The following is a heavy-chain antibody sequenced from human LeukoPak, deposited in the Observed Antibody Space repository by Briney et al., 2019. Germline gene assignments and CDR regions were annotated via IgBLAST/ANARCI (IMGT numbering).Heavy chain of an antibody. Sequence: GGSLRLSCAASGFTFNNYGMSWVRQAPGKGLEWVSAISGSGDSTYYADSVKGRFTISRDNSKNTLYLQVNSLRAEDTAVYYCARYSSGWYYFDYWGQGTLVTVSS. J-gene: IGHJ4*02. CDR3: ARYSSGWYYFDY. V-gene: IGHV3-23*01. D-gene: IGHD6-19*01. CDR2: ISGSGDST. CDR1: GFTFNNYG.